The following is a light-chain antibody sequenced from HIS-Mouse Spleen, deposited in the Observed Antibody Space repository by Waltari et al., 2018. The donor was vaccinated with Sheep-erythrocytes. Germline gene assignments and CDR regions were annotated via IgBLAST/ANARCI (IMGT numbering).Light chain of an antibody. Sequence: SYELTQPHSVSVSPGQTASITCSGDKLGDKYACWYQQKPGQSPVRVIYQDSKRPSGIPERFSGSNSGHTATLTISGTQAMDEADYYCQAWDSSTVVFGGGTKLTVL. CDR2: QDS. CDR3: QAWDSSTVV. CDR1: KLGDKY. J-gene: IGLJ2*01. V-gene: IGLV3-1*01.